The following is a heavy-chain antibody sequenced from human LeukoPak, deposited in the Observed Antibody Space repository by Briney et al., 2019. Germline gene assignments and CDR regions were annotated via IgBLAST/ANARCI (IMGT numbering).Heavy chain of an antibody. Sequence: PGGSLRLSCAASGFTFRTYAMNWVRQAPGKGLEWVSCITGSSGSIWYADSVRGRFTISRDNSNNMVYLQMNSLRAEDTALYFRAKDLTPDGLYDIDSWGQGTPVIVSP. CDR2: ITGSSGSI. V-gene: IGHV3-23*01. J-gene: IGHJ4*02. D-gene: IGHD5/OR15-5a*01. CDR1: GFTFRTYA. CDR3: AKDLTPDGLYDIDS.